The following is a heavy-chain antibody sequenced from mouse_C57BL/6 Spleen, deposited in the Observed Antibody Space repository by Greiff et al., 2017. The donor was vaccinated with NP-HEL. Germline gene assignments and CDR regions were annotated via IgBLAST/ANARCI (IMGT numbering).Heavy chain of an antibody. Sequence: QVQLQQPGAELVKPGASVKLSCKASGYTFTSYWMHWVKQRPGQGLEWIGMIHPNSGSTNYNEKFKSKATLTVDKSSSTAYMQLSSLTSEDSAVYYCARTAQVSYYFDYWGQGTTLTVSS. CDR3: ARTAQVSYYFDY. CDR1: GYTFTSYW. D-gene: IGHD3-2*02. V-gene: IGHV1-64*01. J-gene: IGHJ2*01. CDR2: IHPNSGST.